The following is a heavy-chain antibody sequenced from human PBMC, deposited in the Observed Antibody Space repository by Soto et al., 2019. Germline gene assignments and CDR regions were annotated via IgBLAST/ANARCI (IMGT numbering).Heavy chain of an antibody. Sequence: GASVKVSCKASGYTFTSYDINWVRQATGQGLEWMGWMNPNSGNTGYAQKFQGRVTMTRNTSISTAYMELSSLRSEDTAVYYCARSPSSKGNWFDPWGQGTLVTVSS. CDR2: MNPNSGNT. CDR1: GYTFTSYD. J-gene: IGHJ5*02. V-gene: IGHV1-8*01. CDR3: ARSPSSKGNWFDP.